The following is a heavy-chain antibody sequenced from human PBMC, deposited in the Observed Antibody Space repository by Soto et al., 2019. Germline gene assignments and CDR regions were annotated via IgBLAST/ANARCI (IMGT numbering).Heavy chain of an antibody. CDR2: IGFDGTNK. J-gene: IGHJ3*02. V-gene: IGHV3-33*01. Sequence: SLRLSCAASGFIFSTYGMHWVRQSPGKGLDWVALIGFDGTNKYYADSVKGRFTISRDDSENMLNLQMNSLRVEDTAVYYCVRAFDSPLSFDISGQGIMVTASS. D-gene: IGHD3-9*01. CDR1: GFIFSTYG. CDR3: VRAFDSPLSFDI.